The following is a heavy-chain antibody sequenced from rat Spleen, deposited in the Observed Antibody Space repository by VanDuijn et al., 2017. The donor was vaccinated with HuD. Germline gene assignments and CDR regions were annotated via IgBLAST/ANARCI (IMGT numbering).Heavy chain of an antibody. Sequence: QVQLKESGPGLVQPSQTLSLTCTVSVFSPSSHGVGWVRQPPGKGLEWMGLIWGNGNTNYSSPLRYRLSISRDTSKSQVFLKMNNLQTEDTAMYFCASQYYYDGYYRDFWGQGVMVTVSS. CDR1: VFSPSSHG. V-gene: IGHV2S61*01. D-gene: IGHD1-12*03. J-gene: IGHJ2*01. CDR3: ASQYYYDGYYRDF. CDR2: IWGNGNT.